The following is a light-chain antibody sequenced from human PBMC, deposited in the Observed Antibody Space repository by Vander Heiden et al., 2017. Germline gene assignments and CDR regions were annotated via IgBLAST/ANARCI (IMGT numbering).Light chain of an antibody. CDR1: RRDVGGNKY. CDR3: SSFTSSSTVL. Sequence: SALPQPACVSGSPGPSIPLPCTGTRRDVGGNKYGSWYQKHPGKAPKLMIYEVSNRPSGVSNRFCGSKSGNTASPTICGLQAEDEADYYCSSFTSSSTVLLGGGTKLTVL. V-gene: IGLV2-14*01. J-gene: IGLJ2*01. CDR2: EVS.